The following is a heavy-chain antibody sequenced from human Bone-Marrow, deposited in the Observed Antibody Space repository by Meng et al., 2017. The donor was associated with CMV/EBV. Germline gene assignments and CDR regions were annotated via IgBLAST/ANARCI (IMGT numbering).Heavy chain of an antibody. CDR2: IKSKTDGGTI. J-gene: IGHJ4*02. CDR1: GFTFSNAW. Sequence: GGSLRLSCAASGFTFSNAWMSWVRQAPGKGLEWVGRIKSKTDGGTIDYAAPVIGRFTISRDDSKNTLYLQMNSLKTEDTAVYYCTTFSLSSGWYYFDCWGQGTLVTVSS. D-gene: IGHD6-19*01. CDR3: TTFSLSSGWYYFDC. V-gene: IGHV3-15*01.